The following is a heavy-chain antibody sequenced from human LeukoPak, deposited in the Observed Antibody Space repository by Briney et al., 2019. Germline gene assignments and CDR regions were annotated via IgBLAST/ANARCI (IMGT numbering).Heavy chain of an antibody. Sequence: GGSLRLSCAASGFTFDDYGMTWVRQVPGKGLEWIAEINWIGDTTRYGDSVRGRFTISRDNAKNSLDLQINSLRVEDTAFYYCATNPPGRTYLQDWGQGTLVTVSS. CDR3: ATNPPGRTYLQD. D-gene: IGHD1-1*01. CDR1: GFTFDDYG. CDR2: INWIGDTT. V-gene: IGHV3-20*04. J-gene: IGHJ1*01.